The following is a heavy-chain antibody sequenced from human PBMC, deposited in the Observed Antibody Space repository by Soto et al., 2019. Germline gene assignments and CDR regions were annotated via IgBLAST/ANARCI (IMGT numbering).Heavy chain of an antibody. CDR3: ARVTRSGRNWFDP. J-gene: IGHJ5*02. D-gene: IGHD6-19*01. CDR1: GFTVSSNY. CDR2: IYSGGST. V-gene: IGHV3-53*01. Sequence: PGGSLRLSCAASGFTVSSNYMSWVRQAPGKGLEWVSVIYSGGSTYYADSVRGRFTISRDNSKNTLYLQMKSLRAEDTAVYYCARVTRSGRNWFDPWGQGTRVTISS.